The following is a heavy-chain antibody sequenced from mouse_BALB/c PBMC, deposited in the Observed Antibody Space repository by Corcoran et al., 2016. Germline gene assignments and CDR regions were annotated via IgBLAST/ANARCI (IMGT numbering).Heavy chain of an antibody. CDR1: GYSFTGYY. Sequence: EVQLQQSGPELVKPGASVKISCKASGYSFTGYYMHWVKQSHVKSLEWIGRINPYNGATSYNQNFKDKASLTVDKSSSTAYMELHSLTSEDSAVYYCARGALLRYFDYWGQGTTLPVSS. J-gene: IGHJ2*01. V-gene: IGHV1-26*01. D-gene: IGHD1-1*01. CDR3: ARGALLRYFDY. CDR2: INPYNGAT.